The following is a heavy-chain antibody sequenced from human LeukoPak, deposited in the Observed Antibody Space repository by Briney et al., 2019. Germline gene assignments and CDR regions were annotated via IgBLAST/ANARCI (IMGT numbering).Heavy chain of an antibody. D-gene: IGHD2-8*02. CDR2: IFPSGGEI. CDR1: GFTFSTFA. J-gene: IGHJ4*02. V-gene: IGHV3-23*01. CDR3: ATYRQVLLPFES. Sequence: GGSLRLSCAASGFTFSTFAMIWVRPPPGKGLEWVSSIFPSGGEIHYADSVRGRFTISRDNSKSTPSLQMNSLRAEDTAIYYCATYRQVLLPFESWGQGTLVTVSS.